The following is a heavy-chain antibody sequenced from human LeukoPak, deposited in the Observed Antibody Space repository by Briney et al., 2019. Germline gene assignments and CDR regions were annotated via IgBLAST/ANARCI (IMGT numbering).Heavy chain of an antibody. Sequence: PGGSLRLSCAASGFTVSSNYMSWVRQAPGKGLEWVSVIYSGGSTYYADSVKGRFTISRDNSKNTLYLQMNSLRAEDTAVYYCARETGEMATIRLNYWGQGTLVTVSS. CDR2: IYSGGST. CDR1: GFTVSSNY. D-gene: IGHD5-24*01. CDR3: ARETGEMATIRLNY. V-gene: IGHV3-53*05. J-gene: IGHJ4*02.